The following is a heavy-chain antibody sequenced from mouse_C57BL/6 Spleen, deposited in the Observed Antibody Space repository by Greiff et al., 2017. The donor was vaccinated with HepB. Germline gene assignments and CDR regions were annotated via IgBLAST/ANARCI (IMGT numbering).Heavy chain of an antibody. V-gene: IGHV1-54*01. CDR3: ARQLRPRGAMDY. CDR2: INPGSGGT. D-gene: IGHD3-2*02. J-gene: IGHJ4*01. CDR1: GYAFTNYL. Sequence: VKLMESGAELVRPGTSVKVSCKASGYAFTNYLIEWVKQRPGQGLEWIGVINPGSGGTNYNEKFKGKATLTADKSSSTAYMQLSSLTSEDSAVYFCARQLRPRGAMDYWGQGTSVTVSS.